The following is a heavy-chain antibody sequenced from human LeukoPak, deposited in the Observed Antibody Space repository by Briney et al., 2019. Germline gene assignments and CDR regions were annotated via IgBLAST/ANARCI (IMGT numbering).Heavy chain of an antibody. J-gene: IGHJ4*02. D-gene: IGHD3-3*01. Sequence: GGSLRLSCTASGFTFGDYAMSWVRQAPGKGLEWVGFIRSKTHGGTTEYAASVKGRFSISRDDSKSIAYLQMNSLKTEDTAVYYCTRDGIPETNWSGYYIDYWGQGTLVTVPS. CDR1: GFTFGDYA. CDR2: IRSKTHGGTT. V-gene: IGHV3-49*04. CDR3: TRDGIPETNWSGYYIDY.